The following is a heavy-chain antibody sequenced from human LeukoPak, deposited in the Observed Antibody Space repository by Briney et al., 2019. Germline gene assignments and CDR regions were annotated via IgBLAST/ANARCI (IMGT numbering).Heavy chain of an antibody. CDR2: IYHSGST. CDR3: ARHVGDYFDS. CDR1: GGSISSSNW. Sequence: SETLSLTCAVSGGSISSSNWWSWVRQPPGKGLEWIGEIYHSGSTNYNPSLKSRVTISIDMSKNQFSLTLTSVTAADTAFYYCARHVGDYFDSWGQGILVTVSS. D-gene: IGHD1-26*01. J-gene: IGHJ4*02. V-gene: IGHV4-4*02.